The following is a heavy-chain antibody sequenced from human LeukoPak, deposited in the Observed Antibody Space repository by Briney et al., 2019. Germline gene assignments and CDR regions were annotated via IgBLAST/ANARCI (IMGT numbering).Heavy chain of an antibody. J-gene: IGHJ6*02. V-gene: IGHV3-30*02. Sequence: GGSLRLSCAASGFTFSSYGMHWVRQAPGKGLEWVAFIRYDGSNKYYADSVKGRFTISRDSSKNTLYLQMNSLRAEDTAVYYCAKDPNYGFSMDVWGQGTTVTVSS. CDR1: GFTFSSYG. CDR2: IRYDGSNK. D-gene: IGHD3-10*01. CDR3: AKDPNYGFSMDV.